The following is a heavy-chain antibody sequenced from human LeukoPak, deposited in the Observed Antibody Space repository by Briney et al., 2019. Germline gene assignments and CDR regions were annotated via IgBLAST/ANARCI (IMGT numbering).Heavy chain of an antibody. V-gene: IGHV3-30*03. CDR2: ISYGGSNK. CDR3: ARKQPGEVMVPADY. J-gene: IGHJ4*02. CDR1: GFSFSSYG. Sequence: ERSLRLSCAASGFSFSSYGMHWVRQAPGKGLEWVAMISYGGSNKYYADSVKGRFTISRDNSNNTLFLQMNSLGVEDTALYYCARKQPGEVMVPADYWGQGILVTVSS. D-gene: IGHD3-16*02.